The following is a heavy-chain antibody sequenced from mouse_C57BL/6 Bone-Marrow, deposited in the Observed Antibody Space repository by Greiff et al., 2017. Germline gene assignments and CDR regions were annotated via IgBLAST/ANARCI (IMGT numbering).Heavy chain of an antibody. J-gene: IGHJ2*01. Sequence: EVKLVESGGGLVKPGGSLKFSCAASGFTFSDYGMHWVRQAPEKGLEWVAYISSGSSTIYYADTVKGRFTISRDNAKNILFLHMTSVRSEDTGMYSCARGDYYFDYWGQGPTLTVSS. V-gene: IGHV5-17*01. CDR3: ARGDYYFDY. CDR2: ISSGSSTI. CDR1: GFTFSDYG. D-gene: IGHD3-3*01.